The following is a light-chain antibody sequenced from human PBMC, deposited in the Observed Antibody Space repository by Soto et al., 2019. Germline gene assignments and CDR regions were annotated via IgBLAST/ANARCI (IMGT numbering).Light chain of an antibody. Sequence: QSALAQPASVSGSPGQSITISCTGTSSDVGGYNFVSWYQQHPGKAPKLMIYEVTSRPSGVSNCFSGSKSGNTASLTISGLQAEDEADYYCNSYTTISTLVFGTGTKVTVL. CDR1: SSDVGGYNF. CDR3: NSYTTISTLV. CDR2: EVT. V-gene: IGLV2-14*03. J-gene: IGLJ1*01.